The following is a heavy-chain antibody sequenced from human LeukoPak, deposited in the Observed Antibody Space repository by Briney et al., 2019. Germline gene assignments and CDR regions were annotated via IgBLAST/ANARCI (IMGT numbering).Heavy chain of an antibody. CDR3: AAARESPRYSSGWYGFDP. CDR2: IVVGSGNT. Sequence: TSVKVSCKASGFTFTSSAMQWVRQARGQRLEWIGWIVVGSGNTNYAQKFQERVTITRDMSTSTAYMELISLRSEDTAVYYCAAARESPRYSSGWYGFDPWGQGTLVTVSS. V-gene: IGHV1-58*02. CDR1: GFTFTSSA. J-gene: IGHJ5*02. D-gene: IGHD6-19*01.